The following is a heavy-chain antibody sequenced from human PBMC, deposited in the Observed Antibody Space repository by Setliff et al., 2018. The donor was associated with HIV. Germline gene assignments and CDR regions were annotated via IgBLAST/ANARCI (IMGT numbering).Heavy chain of an antibody. D-gene: IGHD5-12*01. J-gene: IGHJ4*02. CDR3: ARDGSIVATPLLDS. V-gene: IGHV3-23*01. CDR1: GFTFSSYA. CDR2: ISGSGRST. Sequence: GGSLRLSCAASGFTFSSYAMNWVRQAPGKGLEWVSAISGSGRSTYYADSVKGRFTISRDNSKNTLYLQMNSLRAEDTAVYYCARDGSIVATPLLDSWGQGTLVTVS.